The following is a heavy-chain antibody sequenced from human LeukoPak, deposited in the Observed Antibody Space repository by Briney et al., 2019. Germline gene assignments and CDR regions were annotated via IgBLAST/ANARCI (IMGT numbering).Heavy chain of an antibody. Sequence: SPTLSLTCAISGDSVSSNSAAWNWIRQSPSGGLEWLGRTYYRSRWYNEYAVSVKSRILFNADTSNNQLSLHLNSVTPEDTAVYYCARDKETTFTLFDYWGQGTLVTVSS. D-gene: IGHD2/OR15-2a*01. J-gene: IGHJ4*02. V-gene: IGHV6-1*01. CDR1: GDSVSSNSAA. CDR2: TYYRSRWYN. CDR3: ARDKETTFTLFDY.